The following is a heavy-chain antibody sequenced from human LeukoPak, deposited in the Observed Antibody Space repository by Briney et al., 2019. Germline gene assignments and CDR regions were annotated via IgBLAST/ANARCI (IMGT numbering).Heavy chain of an antibody. D-gene: IGHD5-18*01. Sequence: GGSLRLSCAASGFTFSTYWMHWVRQAPGKGLVWVALISFDGSNQYYADSVKGRFTISRDNSKNTLYLQMNSLRAEDTAVYYCAKEGYRYGYAIDYWGQGTLVTVSS. J-gene: IGHJ4*02. V-gene: IGHV3-30*18. CDR2: ISFDGSNQ. CDR3: AKEGYRYGYAIDY. CDR1: GFTFSTYW.